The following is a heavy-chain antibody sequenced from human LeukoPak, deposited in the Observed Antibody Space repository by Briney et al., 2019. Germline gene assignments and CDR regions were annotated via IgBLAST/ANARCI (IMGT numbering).Heavy chain of an antibody. V-gene: IGHV4-39*01. CDR3: AREMVVGNYFNY. CDR2: IYYSGST. D-gene: IGHD2-15*01. J-gene: IGHJ4*02. Sequence: PSETLSLTCTVSGGSISSSSYYWDWIRQPPGKGLEWIGSIYYSGSTDYNPSLKSRVTISVDTSKIQFSLQLSSVTAADTAVYYCAREMVVGNYFNYWGQGTLVTVSS. CDR1: GGSISSSSYY.